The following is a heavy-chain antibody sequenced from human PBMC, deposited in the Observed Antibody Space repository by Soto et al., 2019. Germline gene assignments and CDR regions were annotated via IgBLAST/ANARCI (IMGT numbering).Heavy chain of an antibody. V-gene: IGHV5-51*01. CDR1: GYSFTSYW. J-gene: IGHJ6*03. CDR2: IYPGDSDT. CDR3: ARHVVRGSGSGSYYGSRDYYYMDV. D-gene: IGHD3-10*01. Sequence: GESLKISCKGSGYSFTSYWIGWVRQMPGKGLEWMGIIYPGDSDTRYSPSFQGQVTISADKSISTAYLQWGSLKASDTAMYYCARHVVRGSGSGSYYGSRDYYYMDVWGKGTTVTVSS.